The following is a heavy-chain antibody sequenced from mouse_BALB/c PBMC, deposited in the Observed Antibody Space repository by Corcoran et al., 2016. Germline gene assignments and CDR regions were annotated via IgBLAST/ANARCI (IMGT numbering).Heavy chain of an antibody. D-gene: IGHD1-1*01. CDR1: GYSFTGYY. Sequence: EVQLQQSGPELVKPGASVKISCKASGYSFTGYYMHWVKQSHVKSIEWIGRINPYNGATSYNQNFKDKASLTVDKSSSTAYMELHSLTSEDSAVYYCARDYGSSYYSMYYWGQGTSVTVSS. J-gene: IGHJ4*01. V-gene: IGHV1-26*01. CDR3: ARDYGSSYYSMYY. CDR2: INPYNGAT.